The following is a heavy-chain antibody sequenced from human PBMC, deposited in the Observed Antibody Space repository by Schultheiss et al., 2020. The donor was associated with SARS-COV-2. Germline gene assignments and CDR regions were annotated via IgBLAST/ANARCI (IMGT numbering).Heavy chain of an antibody. CDR2: IYTSGST. CDR3: ARGLRRGFDY. D-gene: IGHD5-12*01. J-gene: IGHJ4*02. V-gene: IGHV4-4*07. Sequence: SETLSLTCTVSGGSISSYYWSWIRQPAGKGLEWIGRIYTSGSTNYNPSLKSRVTISVDTSKNQFSLQLNSVTPEDTAVYYCARGLRRGFDYWGQGTLVTVSS. CDR1: GGSISSYY.